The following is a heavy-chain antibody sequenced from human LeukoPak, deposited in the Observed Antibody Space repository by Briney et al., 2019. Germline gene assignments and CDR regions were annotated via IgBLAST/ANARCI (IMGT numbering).Heavy chain of an antibody. V-gene: IGHV1-18*01. CDR2: ISAYNGNT. Sequence: GASVKVSCKASGYTFTSYGISGVRQAPGQGLEWMGWISAYNGNTNYAQTLQGRVTMTTDTSTSTAYMELRSLRSDDTAVYYCARELGEYYYDSSGIDYWGQGTLVTVSS. J-gene: IGHJ4*02. CDR1: GYTFTSYG. CDR3: ARELGEYYYDSSGIDY. D-gene: IGHD3-22*01.